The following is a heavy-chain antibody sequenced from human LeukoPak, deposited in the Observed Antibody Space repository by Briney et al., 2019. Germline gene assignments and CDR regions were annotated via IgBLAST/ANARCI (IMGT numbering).Heavy chain of an antibody. CDR2: INSDGSSI. CDR1: GFTFSSYW. Sequence: PGGSLRLSCAASGFTFSSYWMHWVRQAPGKGLVWVSHINSDGSSITYAGSVKSRFTISRDNAKNTLYLQMNSLRVEDTAVYYCAREGRVSGYDFDCWGQGTLVTVSS. CDR3: AREGRVSGYDFDC. J-gene: IGHJ4*02. D-gene: IGHD5-12*01. V-gene: IGHV3-74*03.